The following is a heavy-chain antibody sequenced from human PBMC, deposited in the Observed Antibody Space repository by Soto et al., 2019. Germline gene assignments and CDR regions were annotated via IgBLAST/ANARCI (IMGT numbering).Heavy chain of an antibody. CDR3: AGSYSSGNWYFDY. CDR1: VFSLSAYS. J-gene: IGHJ4*02. V-gene: IGHV3-48*02. Sequence: GGSLSISCAASVFSLSAYSRNWVRPAPGKGLEWIAYTSTSSTTKYYADSVRGRFSISRDNANDLLYLDMDKLRDEDTGIYYCAGSYSSGNWYFDYWGLGTPVTVSS. D-gene: IGHD3-10*01. CDR2: TSTSSTTK.